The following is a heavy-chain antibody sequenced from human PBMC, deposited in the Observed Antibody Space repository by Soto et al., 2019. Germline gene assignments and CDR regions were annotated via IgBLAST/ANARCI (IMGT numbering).Heavy chain of an antibody. CDR3: ANPGYISSWYVDY. CDR1: GFTFSSYA. Sequence: GGSLRLSCAASGFTFSSYAMSWVRQAPGKGQEWVSAISGSGGSTYYADSVKGRFTISRDNSKNTLYLQMNSLRAEDTAVYYYANPGYISSWYVDYWGQGTLVTVSS. D-gene: IGHD6-13*01. V-gene: IGHV3-23*01. J-gene: IGHJ4*02. CDR2: ISGSGGST.